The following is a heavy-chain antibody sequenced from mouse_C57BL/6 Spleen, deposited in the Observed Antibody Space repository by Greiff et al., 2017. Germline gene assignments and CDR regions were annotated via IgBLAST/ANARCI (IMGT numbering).Heavy chain of an antibody. CDR2: IDPSDSET. CDR3: ARKDDYDGVDY. V-gene: IGHV1-52*01. J-gene: IGHJ2*01. Sequence: QVQLQQPGAELVRPGSSVKLSCKASGYTFTSYWMHWVKQRPIQGLEWIGNIDPSDSETHYNQKFKDKATLTVYKSSSTAYMQLSSLTSEDSAVYYCARKDDYDGVDYWGQGTTLTVSS. CDR1: GYTFTSYW. D-gene: IGHD2-4*01.